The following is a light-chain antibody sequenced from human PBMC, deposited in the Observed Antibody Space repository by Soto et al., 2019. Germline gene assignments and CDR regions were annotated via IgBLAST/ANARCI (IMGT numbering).Light chain of an antibody. J-gene: IGKJ2*01. CDR2: GAS. V-gene: IGKV3-15*01. Sequence: EIVMTQSPATLSVSPGESATLSCRASQSVSRNLAWYQQKPGQTPRLLIYGASTMTTGIPARFSGSGSGTEFTLTISSLQSEDFAVYYCQQYNDWPPKQYTFGQGTKLEVK. CDR3: QQYNDWPPKQYT. CDR1: QSVSRN.